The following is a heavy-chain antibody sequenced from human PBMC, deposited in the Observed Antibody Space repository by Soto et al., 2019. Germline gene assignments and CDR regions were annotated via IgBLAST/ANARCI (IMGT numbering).Heavy chain of an antibody. CDR2: IIPIFGTA. CDR3: ARTMVRGVIVSDAFDI. V-gene: IGHV1-69*13. CDR1: GGTFSSYA. J-gene: IGHJ3*02. D-gene: IGHD3-10*01. Sequence: ASVKVSCKASGGTFSSYAISWVRQAPGQGLEWMGGIIPIFGTANYAQKFQGRVTITADESTSTAYMELSSLRSEDTAVYYCARTMVRGVIVSDAFDIWGQGTMVTVSS.